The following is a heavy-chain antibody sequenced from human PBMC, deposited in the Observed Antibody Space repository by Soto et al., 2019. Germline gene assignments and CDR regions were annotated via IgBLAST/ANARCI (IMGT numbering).Heavy chain of an antibody. CDR1: GYTFTSYG. D-gene: IGHD2-15*01. CDR2: ICAYNGNT. V-gene: IGHV1-18*01. CDR3: VVAAQPYYFDY. Sequence: GASVKVSCKASGYTFTSYGISWVRQAPGQGLEWMGWICAYNGNTNYAQKLQGRVTMTTDTSTSTAYMELRSLRSDDTAVYYCVVAAQPYYFDYWGQGTLVTLSS. J-gene: IGHJ4*02.